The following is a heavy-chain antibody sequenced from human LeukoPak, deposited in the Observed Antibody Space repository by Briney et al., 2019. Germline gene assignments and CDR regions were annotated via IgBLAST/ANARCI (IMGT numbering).Heavy chain of an antibody. CDR2: ITDSGGST. CDR1: GFTFDTYW. CDR3: AKGSSSSRPYYFDY. Sequence: GGSLRLSCVASGFTFDTYWMTWVRQAPGKGLEWVSAITDSGGSTYHADSVKGRFTISKDNSKNTLFLQMNSLRVEDTAVYYCAKGSSSSRPYYFDYWGQGTLVTVSS. J-gene: IGHJ4*02. D-gene: IGHD6-6*01. V-gene: IGHV3-23*01.